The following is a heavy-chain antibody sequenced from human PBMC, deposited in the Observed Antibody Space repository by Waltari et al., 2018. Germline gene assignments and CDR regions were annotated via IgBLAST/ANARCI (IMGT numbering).Heavy chain of an antibody. CDR2: FYHGASET. V-gene: IGHV5-51*01. CDR1: GYSLTNYW. CDR3: ARLGTPHPSHPDFHD. Sequence: EVQLVQSGAEVKKPGESLKISFKASGYSLTNYWIGWVRQVSGRGLEWGGVFYHGASETTYSPSVQGHVTITADRSITTAFLQWNSLRASDTAIYYCARLGTPHPSHPDFHDWGQGTLVTVSS. J-gene: IGHJ4*02.